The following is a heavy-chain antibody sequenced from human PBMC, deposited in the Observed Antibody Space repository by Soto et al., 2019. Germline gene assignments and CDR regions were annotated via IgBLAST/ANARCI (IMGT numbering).Heavy chain of an antibody. Sequence: QLQLQESGPGLVKPSETLSLTCTVSGGSISSSSYYWGWIRQPPGKGLEWIGSIYYSGSTYYNPSLKSRVTISVDTSKNQFSLKLSSVTAADTAVYYCASIQQLVVPPIYNWFDPWGQGTLVTVSS. CDR2: IYYSGST. CDR3: ASIQQLVVPPIYNWFDP. CDR1: GGSISSSSYY. V-gene: IGHV4-39*01. D-gene: IGHD6-13*01. J-gene: IGHJ5*02.